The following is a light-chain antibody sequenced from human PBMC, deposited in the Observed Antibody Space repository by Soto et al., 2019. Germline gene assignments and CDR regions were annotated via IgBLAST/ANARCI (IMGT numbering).Light chain of an antibody. Sequence: DIQMNQSPSTLSASVGDRVTITCRASQSISSWLAWYQQKPGKAPKLPIYDASSLESGVPSRFSGSGSGTEFTLTISSLQPDDFATYYCQQYNSYWTFGQGTKVDI. J-gene: IGKJ1*01. V-gene: IGKV1-5*01. CDR3: QQYNSYWT. CDR2: DAS. CDR1: QSISSW.